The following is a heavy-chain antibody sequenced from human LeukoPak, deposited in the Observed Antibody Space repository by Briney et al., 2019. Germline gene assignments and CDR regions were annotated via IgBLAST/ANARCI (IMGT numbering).Heavy chain of an antibody. CDR2: ISYDGSNS. V-gene: IGHV3-30*03. Sequence: GRSLRLSCAASGLTFSSYGMHWVRQAPGKGLEWVAVISYDGSNSFCADSVKGRFTISRDNSKNTLYLQMNSLRAEDTAVYFCARGAYYGSGRQTFYFDYWGQGTLVTVSS. CDR1: GLTFSSYG. D-gene: IGHD3-10*01. CDR3: ARGAYYGSGRQTFYFDY. J-gene: IGHJ4*02.